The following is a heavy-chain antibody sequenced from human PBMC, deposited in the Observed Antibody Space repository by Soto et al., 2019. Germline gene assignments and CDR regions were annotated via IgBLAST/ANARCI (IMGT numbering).Heavy chain of an antibody. CDR3: AHSLAASTYGDYEPIISLDY. Sequence: QITLKESGPTLVKPTQTLTLTCTFSGFSLSTSGVGVGWIRQPPGKAMEWLALIYSDDDKRYSPSLKKRLTITKDTSKNQVVLTMTNMDPVDTATYYCAHSLAASTYGDYEPIISLDYWGQGTLVTVSS. D-gene: IGHD4-17*01. CDR1: GFSLSTSGVG. J-gene: IGHJ4*02. CDR2: IYSDDDK. V-gene: IGHV2-5*02.